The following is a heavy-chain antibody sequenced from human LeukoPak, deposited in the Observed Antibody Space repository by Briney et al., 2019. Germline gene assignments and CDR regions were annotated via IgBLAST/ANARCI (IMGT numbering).Heavy chain of an antibody. J-gene: IGHJ4*02. CDR3: ARGGYYGPRGGLYYFDY. CDR2: IYYSGST. D-gene: IGHD3-10*01. V-gene: IGHV4-59*01. CDR1: GGSISSYY. Sequence: VKPSETLSLTCTVSGGSISSYYWSWIRQPPGKGLEWIGYIYYSGSTNYNPSLKSRVTISVDTSKNQFSLKLSSVTAADTAVYYCARGGYYGPRGGLYYFDYWGQGTLVTVSS.